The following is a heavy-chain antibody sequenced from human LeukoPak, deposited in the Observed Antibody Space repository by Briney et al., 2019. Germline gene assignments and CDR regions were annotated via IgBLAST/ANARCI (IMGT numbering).Heavy chain of an antibody. CDR2: IIPIFGTA. V-gene: IGHV1-69*13. CDR3: AKSPGVGYFDY. D-gene: IGHD1-26*01. J-gene: IGHJ4*02. CDR1: GGTFSSYA. Sequence: ASVKVSCKASGGTFSSYAISWVRQAPGQGLEWMGGIIPIFGTANYAQKFQGRVTITADESTSTAYMELSSLRSEDTAVYYCAKSPGVGYFDYWGQGTLVTVSS.